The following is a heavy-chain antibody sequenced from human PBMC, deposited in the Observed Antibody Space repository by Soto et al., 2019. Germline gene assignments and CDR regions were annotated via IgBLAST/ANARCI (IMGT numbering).Heavy chain of an antibody. CDR3: ARQVHDSSGYRFDX. Sequence: SETLSLTCTVSGASFSPNCWSWIRQPPGKGLEWVGYIYYDGTARHNPSLKSRVTISLETSRSQFSLKLSSVTAPDTAVYYCARQVHDSSGYRFDXWGPGTLVTVSS. D-gene: IGHD3-22*01. CDR1: GASFSPNC. V-gene: IGHV4-59*08. J-gene: IGHJ4*02. CDR2: IYYDGTA.